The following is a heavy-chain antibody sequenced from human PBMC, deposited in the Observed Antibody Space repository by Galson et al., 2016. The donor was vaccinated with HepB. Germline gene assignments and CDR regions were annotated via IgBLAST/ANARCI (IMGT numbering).Heavy chain of an antibody. CDR1: GFTFSTYS. CDR2: ISDTSRAI. Sequence: SLRLSCAASGFTFSTYSMNWVRQAPGKGLEWISYISDTSRAIYYADSVKGRFTISRDNGKNSLYLQMDSLRDEDKAIYYCAGDTAFYARASGMDVWGQGTTVTVSS. J-gene: IGHJ6*02. V-gene: IGHV3-48*02. D-gene: IGHD3-16*01. CDR3: AGDTAFYARASGMDV.